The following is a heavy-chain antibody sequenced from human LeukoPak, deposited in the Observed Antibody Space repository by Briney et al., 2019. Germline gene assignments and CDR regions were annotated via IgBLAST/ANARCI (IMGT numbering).Heavy chain of an antibody. Sequence: PGRSLRLSCAASRFTFISYAMHSVRQAPGKGLEWVAVISYDGSNKYYADSVKGRFTISRDNSKNTLYLQMNSLRAEDTAVYYCAREGRVIVGATGYFDYWGQGTLVTVSS. CDR1: RFTFISYA. CDR2: ISYDGSNK. J-gene: IGHJ4*02. CDR3: AREGRVIVGATGYFDY. V-gene: IGHV3-30*04. D-gene: IGHD1-26*01.